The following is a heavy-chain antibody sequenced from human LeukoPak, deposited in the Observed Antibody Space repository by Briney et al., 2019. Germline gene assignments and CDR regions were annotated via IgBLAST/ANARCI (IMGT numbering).Heavy chain of an antibody. J-gene: IGHJ4*02. Sequence: ASVKVSCKASGYTFTSYDINWVRQAPGQGLEWMGWMNPNSGNTGYAQKFQGRVTMTRNTSISTAYMELSSLRSEDTAVYYCARGPYGGNEFDYWGQGTLVTVSS. CDR3: ARGPYGGNEFDY. CDR2: MNPNSGNT. CDR1: GYTFTSYD. D-gene: IGHD4-23*01. V-gene: IGHV1-8*01.